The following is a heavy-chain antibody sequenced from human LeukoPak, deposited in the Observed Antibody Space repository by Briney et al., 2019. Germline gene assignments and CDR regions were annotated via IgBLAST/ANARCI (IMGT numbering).Heavy chain of an antibody. J-gene: IGHJ4*02. CDR2: INYSGST. Sequence: RSETLSLTYTVSGGSISSSSYYWGWIRQPPGKGLEWIGSINYSGSTYYNPSLKSRVTISVDTSKNQFSLKLSSVTAADTAVYYCARRVASSSSGFDYWGQGTLVTVSS. CDR3: ARRVASSSSGFDY. V-gene: IGHV4-39*01. D-gene: IGHD6-6*01. CDR1: GGSISSSSYY.